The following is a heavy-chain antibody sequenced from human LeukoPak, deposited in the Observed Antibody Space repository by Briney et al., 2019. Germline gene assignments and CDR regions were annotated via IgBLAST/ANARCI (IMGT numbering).Heavy chain of an antibody. D-gene: IGHD3-9*01. CDR3: AKAIGVDYDILTGGFDY. CDR2: ISGSGGST. CDR1: GFTFSSYA. V-gene: IGHV3-23*01. J-gene: IGHJ4*02. Sequence: GGSLRLSCAASGFTFSSYAMSWVRQAPGKGLEWVSAISGSGGSTYYADSVKGRFTISRDNSKNTLYLQMNSLRAEDTAVYYCAKAIGVDYDILTGGFDYWGQGTLVTVSS.